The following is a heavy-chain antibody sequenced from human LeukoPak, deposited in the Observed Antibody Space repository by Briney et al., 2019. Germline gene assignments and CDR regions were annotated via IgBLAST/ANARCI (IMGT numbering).Heavy chain of an antibody. Sequence: GGSLTLSCSASGFNFDDYAMHCVRHAPGKGLEWVSLISGDGGRTYYGDSVKGRFTIYRDNSKNSLYLKMNSLRTEDTALYYCAKSGVAVAGDWFDPWGQGTLVTVYS. CDR3: AKSGVAVAGDWFDP. D-gene: IGHD6-19*01. J-gene: IGHJ5*02. CDR2: ISGDGGRT. V-gene: IGHV3-43*02. CDR1: GFNFDDYA.